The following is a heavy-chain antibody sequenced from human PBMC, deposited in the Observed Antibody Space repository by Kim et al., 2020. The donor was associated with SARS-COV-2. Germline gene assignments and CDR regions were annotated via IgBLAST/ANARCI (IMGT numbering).Heavy chain of an antibody. Sequence: AASVKGRFTISRDTSKNTLYLQMNSLRAEDTAVYYCAKAGSRDSSGYVDYWGQGTLVTVSS. J-gene: IGHJ4*02. V-gene: IGHV3-23*01. CDR3: AKAGSRDSSGYVDY. D-gene: IGHD3-22*01.